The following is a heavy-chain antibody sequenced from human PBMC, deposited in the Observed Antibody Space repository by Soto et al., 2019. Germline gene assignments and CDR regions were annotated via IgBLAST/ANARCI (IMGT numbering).Heavy chain of an antibody. J-gene: IGHJ2*01. CDR2: ISGGGDAT. V-gene: IGHV3-23*01. CDR1: GFTFISYA. Sequence: EVQLLESGGGLVQPGGSLRLSCAASGFTFISYAMNWVRQAPGKGLQWVAAISGGGDATFYADSVKGRFTISRDNSRNTVSLQMNSLGADDTAVYYCARKVPGSTTRPDYWYFDLWGRGILVTVSS. CDR3: ARKVPGSTTRPDYWYFDL. D-gene: IGHD3-10*01.